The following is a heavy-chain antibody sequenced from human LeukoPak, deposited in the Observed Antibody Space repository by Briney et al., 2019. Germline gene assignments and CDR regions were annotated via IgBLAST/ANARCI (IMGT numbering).Heavy chain of an antibody. J-gene: IGHJ4*02. Sequence: GGSLRLSCAASGFPFSSYVMHWLRQAPGKGLEWVAVIWFDGGKIYYADSVKGRFTISRDNSKNTLYLQMNSLRAEDTAVYHCARDFTNIRGGGYFDNWGQGTLVTVSS. V-gene: IGHV3-33*01. CDR2: IWFDGGKI. CDR1: GFPFSSYV. D-gene: IGHD2/OR15-2a*01. CDR3: ARDFTNIRGGGYFDN.